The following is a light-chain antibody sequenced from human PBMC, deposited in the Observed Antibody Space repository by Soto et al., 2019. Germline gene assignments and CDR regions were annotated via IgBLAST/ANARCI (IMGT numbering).Light chain of an antibody. Sequence: DIQMTQSPSSLSASVGDRVTITCRASRDIANYLAWYQQKPGKVPQLLIYGASTLRSGVPSRFSGSGSGTDFTLTISSLQPEDVATYYCQNSNSSPFTFGPGTKVNIK. CDR3: QNSNSSPFT. V-gene: IGKV1-27*01. CDR1: RDIANY. CDR2: GAS. J-gene: IGKJ3*01.